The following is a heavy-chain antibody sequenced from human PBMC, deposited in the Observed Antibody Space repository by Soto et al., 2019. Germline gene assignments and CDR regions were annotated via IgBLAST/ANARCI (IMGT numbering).Heavy chain of an antibody. CDR1: GFTFSSYW. V-gene: IGHV3-74*01. J-gene: IGHJ4*02. Sequence: GGSLRLSCAASGFTFSSYWMHWVRQAPGKGLVWVSRINSDGSSTSYADSVKGRFTISRDNAKNTLYLQMNSLRAEDTAVYYCASLGEAYCGGDCYPQDYWGQGTLVTVSS. CDR3: ASLGEAYCGGDCYPQDY. CDR2: INSDGSST. D-gene: IGHD2-21*02.